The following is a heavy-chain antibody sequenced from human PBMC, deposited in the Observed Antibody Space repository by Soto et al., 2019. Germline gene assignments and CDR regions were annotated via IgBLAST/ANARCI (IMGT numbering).Heavy chain of an antibody. CDR2: IYYSGST. Sequence: QVQLQESGPGLVKPSETLSLTCTVSGGSISSYYWSWIRQPPGKGLEWIGYIYYSGSTNYNPSLKSRVTLSVDTSKNQFSLKLSSVTAADTAVYYCATRDYGDSNTGGFDYWGQGTLVTVSS. J-gene: IGHJ4*02. V-gene: IGHV4-59*08. CDR1: GGSISSYY. CDR3: ATRDYGDSNTGGFDY. D-gene: IGHD4-17*01.